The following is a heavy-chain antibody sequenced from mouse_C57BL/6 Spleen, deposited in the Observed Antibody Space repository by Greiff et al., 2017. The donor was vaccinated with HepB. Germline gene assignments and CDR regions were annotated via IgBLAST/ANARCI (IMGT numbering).Heavy chain of an antibody. Sequence: EVKLMESGPGMVKPSQSLSLTCTVTGYSITSGYDWHWIRHFPGNKLEWMGYISYSGSTNYNPSLKSRISITHDTSKNHFFLKLNSVTTEDTATYYCAREGDGNYGFAYWGQGTLVTVSA. J-gene: IGHJ3*01. D-gene: IGHD2-1*01. CDR1: GYSITSGYD. V-gene: IGHV3-1*01. CDR2: ISYSGST. CDR3: AREGDGNYGFAY.